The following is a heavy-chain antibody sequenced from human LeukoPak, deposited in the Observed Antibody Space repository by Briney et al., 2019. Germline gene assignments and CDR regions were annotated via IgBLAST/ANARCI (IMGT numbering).Heavy chain of an antibody. CDR3: AKDGSYDILTGYHAFDI. J-gene: IGHJ3*02. CDR1: GFTFSSYA. Sequence: QPGGSLRLSCAASGFTFSSYAMSWARQAPGKGLEWVSAISGSGGSTYYADSVKGRFTISRDNSKNTLYLQMNSLRAEDTAVYYCAKDGSYDILTGYHAFDIWGQGTMVTVSS. D-gene: IGHD3-9*01. V-gene: IGHV3-23*01. CDR2: ISGSGGST.